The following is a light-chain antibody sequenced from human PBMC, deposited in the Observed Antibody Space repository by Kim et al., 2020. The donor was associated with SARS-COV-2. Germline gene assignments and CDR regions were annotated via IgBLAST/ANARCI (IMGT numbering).Light chain of an antibody. CDR2: GIS. V-gene: IGKV3-20*01. J-gene: IGKJ1*01. CDR3: QQYAGSPPT. Sequence: SPGERITLSCRASQSVNSIHVAWYQQKAGQAPRLVIFGISTRATGIPDRFSGSGSGTDFTLTISRLEPDDFAVYYCQQYAGSPPTFGQGTKVEIK. CDR1: QSVNSIH.